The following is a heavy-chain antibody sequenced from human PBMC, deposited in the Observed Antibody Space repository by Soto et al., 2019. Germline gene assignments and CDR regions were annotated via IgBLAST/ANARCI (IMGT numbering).Heavy chain of an antibody. CDR2: IHYSGST. CDR1: GGSIGSGNYY. V-gene: IGHV4-30-4*01. Sequence: QVQLQESGPGLVKPSQTLSLTCTVSGGSIGSGNYYWSWIRQPPGKGLEWIGYIHYSGSTHYNPSLKSRVTISVDTSKNQFSLKLSSVTAADTAVYYCAREGDAFGAPFDYWGQGTLVTVSS. D-gene: IGHD3-10*01. J-gene: IGHJ4*02. CDR3: AREGDAFGAPFDY.